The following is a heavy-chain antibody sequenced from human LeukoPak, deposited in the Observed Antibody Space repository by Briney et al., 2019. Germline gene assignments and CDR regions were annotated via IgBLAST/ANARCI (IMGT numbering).Heavy chain of an antibody. J-gene: IGHJ4*02. CDR2: IRYDGSNK. D-gene: IGHD3-9*01. V-gene: IGHV3-30*02. CDR1: GFTFSSYG. CDR3: AKDSTHPYYDILTGYPDY. Sequence: PGGSLRLSCAASGFTFSSYGMHWVRQAPGKGLEWVAFIRYDGSNKYYADSVKGRFTISRDNSKNTLYLQTNSLRAEDTAVYYCAKDSTHPYYDILTGYPDYWGQGTLVTVSS.